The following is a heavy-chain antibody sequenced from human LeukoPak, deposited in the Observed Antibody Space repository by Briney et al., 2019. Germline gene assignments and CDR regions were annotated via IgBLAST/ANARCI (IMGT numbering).Heavy chain of an antibody. CDR1: GYTFTNYD. J-gene: IGHJ4*02. CDR3: ARAYCTSYDSSGYYCEPLDY. Sequence: ASVKVSCKASGYTFTNYDVNWVRQAPGQGLEWTGIINPSGGSTSYAQKFQGRVTMTRDTSTSTVYMELSSLRSEDTAVYYCARAYCTSYDSSGYYCEPLDYWGQGTLVTVSS. V-gene: IGHV1-46*01. CDR2: INPSGGST. D-gene: IGHD3-22*01.